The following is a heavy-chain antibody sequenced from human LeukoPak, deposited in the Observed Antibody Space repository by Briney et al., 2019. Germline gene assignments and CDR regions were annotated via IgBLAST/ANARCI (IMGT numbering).Heavy chain of an antibody. Sequence: PSETLSLTCAVSGGSISSSNWWSWVRQPPGKGLEWIGGIYHSGSTNYNPSLKSRVTISVDKSKNQFSLKLSSVTAADTAVYYCARERGVLLWFGELGRFWFDPWGQGTLVTVSS. J-gene: IGHJ5*02. CDR3: ARERGVLLWFGELGRFWFDP. D-gene: IGHD3-10*01. CDR2: IYHSGST. CDR1: GGSISSSNW. V-gene: IGHV4-4*02.